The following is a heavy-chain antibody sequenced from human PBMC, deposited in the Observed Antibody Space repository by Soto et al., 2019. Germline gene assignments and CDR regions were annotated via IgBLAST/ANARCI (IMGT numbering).Heavy chain of an antibody. Sequence: GGSLRLSCAASGFTFDDYAMHWVRQAPGKGLEWVSGISSSSSYIDYADSVKGRFTISRDNAKNSLYLQMNSLRAEDTAVYYWARPLVDWMGMDVWGQGTTVTVSS. V-gene: IGHV3-21*01. D-gene: IGHD2-21*01. CDR1: GFTFDDYA. J-gene: IGHJ6*02. CDR3: ARPLVDWMGMDV. CDR2: ISSSSSYI.